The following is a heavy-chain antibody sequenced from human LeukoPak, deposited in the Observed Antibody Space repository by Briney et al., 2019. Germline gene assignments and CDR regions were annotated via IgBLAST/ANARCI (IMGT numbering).Heavy chain of an antibody. V-gene: IGHV3-23*01. D-gene: IGHD6-13*01. CDR2: ISGSGGST. CDR1: GFTFTSYA. CDR3: AKPRPSYSSSWYDH. Sequence: GGSLRLSCAASGFTFTSYAMSWVRQAPGKGLEWVSAISGSGGSTYYADSVKGRFTISRDNPKNTLYLQMNSLRAEDTAVYYYAKPRPSYSSSWYDHWGQGTLVTVSS. J-gene: IGHJ5*02.